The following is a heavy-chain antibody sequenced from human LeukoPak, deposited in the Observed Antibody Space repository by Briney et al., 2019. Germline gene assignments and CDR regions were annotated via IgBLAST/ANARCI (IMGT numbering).Heavy chain of an antibody. Sequence: ASVKVSCKASGYTFIDQYIHWVRQAPGQGLEWMGWINPNSGGTNYAQKFQGRVTMTRDTSISTAYMELSRLRSDDTAVYYCARARSRVAAAGMGNWFDPWGQGTLVTVSS. CDR1: GYTFIDQY. CDR2: INPNSGGT. V-gene: IGHV1-2*02. CDR3: ARARSRVAAAGMGNWFDP. J-gene: IGHJ5*02. D-gene: IGHD6-13*01.